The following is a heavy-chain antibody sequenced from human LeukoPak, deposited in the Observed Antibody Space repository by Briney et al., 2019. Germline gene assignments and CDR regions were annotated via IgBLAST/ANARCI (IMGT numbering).Heavy chain of an antibody. CDR3: ARLSQSTSWYDDY. D-gene: IGHD6-13*01. CDR2: IYNSENA. Sequence: SETLSLTCSVSGGSISGYYWCWIRQPAGKGLEWIGRIYNSENANYNPSLRSRVSMSVDTSKNQFSLKLSSVTAVDTAVYYCARLSQSTSWYDDYWGQGTLVTVSS. CDR1: GGSISGYY. J-gene: IGHJ4*02. V-gene: IGHV4-4*07.